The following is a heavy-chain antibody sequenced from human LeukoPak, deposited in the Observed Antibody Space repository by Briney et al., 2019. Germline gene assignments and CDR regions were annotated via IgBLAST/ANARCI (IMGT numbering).Heavy chain of an antibody. V-gene: IGHV1-69*05. CDR1: GGTFSSYA. CDR2: IIPIFGTA. CDR3: ASCTYYYDSSGYWAPDYYYMDV. J-gene: IGHJ6*03. D-gene: IGHD3-22*01. Sequence: SVKVSCKASGGTFSSYAISWVRQAPGQGLEWMGGIIPIFGTANYAQKFQGRVTITTDESTSTAYMELSSLRSEDTAVYYCASCTYYYDSSGYWAPDYYYMDVWGKGTTVTVSS.